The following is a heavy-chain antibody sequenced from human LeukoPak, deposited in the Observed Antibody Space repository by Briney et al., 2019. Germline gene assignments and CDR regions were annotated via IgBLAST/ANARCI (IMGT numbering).Heavy chain of an antibody. CDR3: ARDGCSGGSCYPGYYYYYMDV. J-gene: IGHJ6*03. CDR2: ISAYNGNT. D-gene: IGHD2-15*01. CDR1: GYTFTSYG. Sequence: GASVKVSCKASGYTFTSYGISWVRQAPGQGLEWMGWISAYNGNTNYAQKLQGRATMTTDTSTSTAYMELRSLRSDDTAVYYCARDGCSGGSCYPGYYYYYMDVWGKGTTVTISS. V-gene: IGHV1-18*01.